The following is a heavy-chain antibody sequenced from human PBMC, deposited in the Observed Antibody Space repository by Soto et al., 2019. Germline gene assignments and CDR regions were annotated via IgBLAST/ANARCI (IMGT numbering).Heavy chain of an antibody. CDR3: DSSGYPRYYFDY. J-gene: IGHJ4*02. V-gene: IGHV4-31*02. CDR2: IYYTGRT. D-gene: IGHD3-22*01. Sequence: SETLSLTCTVSGGSLKSGGYYWSWIRQHPGRGLEWIGYIYYTGRTYYNPSLESRVTFSVDTSKNQFSLKLSSVTAADTAVYYYDSSGYPRYYFDYWGQGTLVTVSS. CDR1: GGSLKSGGYY.